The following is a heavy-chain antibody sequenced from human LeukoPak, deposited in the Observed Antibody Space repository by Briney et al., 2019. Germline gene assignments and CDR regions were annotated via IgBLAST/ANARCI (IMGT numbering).Heavy chain of an antibody. V-gene: IGHV3-11*04. Sequence: PGGSLRLSCGASGFIFSDYYMSWLRQAPGKGLEWVSYISSSGSTIYYADSVKGRFTISRDNAKNSLYLQMNSLRAEDTAVYYCARGRYGDYYYYYYYMDVWGKGTTVTVSS. J-gene: IGHJ6*03. CDR2: ISSSGSTI. D-gene: IGHD4-17*01. CDR3: ARGRYGDYYYYYYYMDV. CDR1: GFIFSDYY.